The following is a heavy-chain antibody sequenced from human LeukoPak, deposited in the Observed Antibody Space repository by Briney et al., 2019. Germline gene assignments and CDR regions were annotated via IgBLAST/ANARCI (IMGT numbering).Heavy chain of an antibody. CDR2: IYYSGST. V-gene: IGHV4-59*01. J-gene: IGHJ2*01. CDR1: GGSIRSFY. D-gene: IGHD7-27*01. Sequence: KPSETLSLTCTVSGGSIRSFYWSWIRQPPGKGLGWIGHIYYSGSTNFNPSLKSQVTISVDTSKNQFSLKLNSVTAADKAVYFCTRGQLGVYWYFDLWGRGTLVTVSS. CDR3: TRGQLGVYWYFDL.